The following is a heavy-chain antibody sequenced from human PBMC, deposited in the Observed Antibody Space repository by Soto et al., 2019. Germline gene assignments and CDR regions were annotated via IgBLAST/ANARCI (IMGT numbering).Heavy chain of an antibody. CDR2: ISGSGGST. Sequence: PGGSLRLSCAASGFTFSSYAMSWVRQAPGKGLEWVSAISGSGGSTYYADSVKGRFTISRDNSKNTLYLQMNSLRAEDTAVYYCAISSSSKRNYPYYYGMDVWGQGTTVTVSS. V-gene: IGHV3-23*01. CDR1: GFTFSSYA. J-gene: IGHJ6*02. CDR3: AISSSSKRNYPYYYGMDV. D-gene: IGHD6-6*01.